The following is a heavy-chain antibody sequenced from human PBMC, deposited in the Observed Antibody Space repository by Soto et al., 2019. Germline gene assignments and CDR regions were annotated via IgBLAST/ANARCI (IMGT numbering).Heavy chain of an antibody. V-gene: IGHV1-69*02. CDR1: GGTFSSYT. D-gene: IGHD3-10*01. Sequence: QVQLVQSGAEVKKPGSSMKVSCKASGGTFSSYTISWVRQAPGQGLEWMGRIIPILGVANYAQKFQGRVTITADKSTSTAYMELSSRRSEDTAVYYCARQYYYGSGSSPTYRNWYFDLWGRGTLVTVSS. J-gene: IGHJ2*01. CDR2: IIPILGVA. CDR3: ARQYYYGSGSSPTYRNWYFDL.